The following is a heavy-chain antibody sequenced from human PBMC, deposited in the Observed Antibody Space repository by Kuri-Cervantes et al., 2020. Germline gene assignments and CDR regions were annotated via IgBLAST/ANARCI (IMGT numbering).Heavy chain of an antibody. CDR3: ARGVVDYDILTGPHFDY. D-gene: IGHD3-9*01. Sequence: GESLKISCAASGFTFSSYGMHWVRQAPGKGLEWVSAISGSGGSTYYADSVKGRFTISRDNSKNTLYLQMNSLRAEDTAVYYCARGVVDYDILTGPHFDYWGQGTLVTVSS. V-gene: IGHV3-23*01. CDR2: ISGSGGST. CDR1: GFTFSSYG. J-gene: IGHJ4*02.